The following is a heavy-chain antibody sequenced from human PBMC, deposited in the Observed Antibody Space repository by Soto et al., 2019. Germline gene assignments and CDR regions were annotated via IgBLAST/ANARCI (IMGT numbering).Heavy chain of an antibody. Sequence: SETLSGTYIFCACLIRTYSWIWIRQPPGKGLEWIGYIYYSGSTNYNPSLKSRVTISVDTSKNQFSLKLSSVTAADTAVYYCARAYGGYADYWGQGALVTVS. CDR3: ARAYGGYADY. V-gene: IGHV4-59*01. CDR1: ACLIRTYS. D-gene: IGHD5-12*01. CDR2: IYYSGST. J-gene: IGHJ4*02.